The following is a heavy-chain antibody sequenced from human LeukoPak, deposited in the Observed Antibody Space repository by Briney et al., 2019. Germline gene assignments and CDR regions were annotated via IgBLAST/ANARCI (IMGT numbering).Heavy chain of an antibody. J-gene: IGHJ4*02. CDR3: ARGGDSSGYYYPLFDY. CDR2: IYYSGST. V-gene: IGHV4-59*02. Sequence: KPSETLSLTCTVSGDSVSGVYWSWIRQPPGKGLEWIGYIYYSGSTNYNPSLKSRVTISVDTSKNQFSLKLSSVTAADTAVYYCARGGDSSGYYYPLFDYWGQGTLVTVSS. D-gene: IGHD3-22*01. CDR1: GDSVSGVY.